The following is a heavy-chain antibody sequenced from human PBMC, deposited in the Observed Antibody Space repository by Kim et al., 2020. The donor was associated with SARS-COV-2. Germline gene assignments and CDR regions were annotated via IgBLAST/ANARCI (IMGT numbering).Heavy chain of an antibody. CDR3: TRHGLGSGGPFYGVNV. D-gene: IGHD7-27*01. V-gene: IGHV4-39*01. J-gene: IGHJ6*01. CDR1: GNTISSGVYY. Sequence: SETLSLTCSVSGNTISSGVYYWGWIRHPPGMGLEWIGALSYGGTTHSNPSLESRVITSVNTSKNQLPLRLSPVTAADTAVYYCTRHGLGSGGPFYGVNV. CDR2: LSYGGTT.